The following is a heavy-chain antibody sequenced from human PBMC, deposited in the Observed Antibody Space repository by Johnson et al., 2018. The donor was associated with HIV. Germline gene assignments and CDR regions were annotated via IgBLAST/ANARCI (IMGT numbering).Heavy chain of an antibody. D-gene: IGHD3-22*01. CDR1: EFSFSTYA. CDR3: AKARRAYDSRGYYYAYDAFDL. CDR2: ISWNSGSI. J-gene: IGHJ3*01. V-gene: IGHV3-9*01. Sequence: VQLVESGGGVVQPGRSLRLSCAASEFSFSTYAMRWVRQAPGKGLEWVSGISWNSGSIGYADSVKGRFTIYRDTAKNSRYLQMNSLRAEDTAVYYCAKARRAYDSRGYYYAYDAFDLWGQGTMVTVSS.